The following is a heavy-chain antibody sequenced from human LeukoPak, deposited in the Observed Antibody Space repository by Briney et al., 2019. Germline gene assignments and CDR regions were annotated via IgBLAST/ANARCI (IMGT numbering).Heavy chain of an antibody. CDR3: AKDASARPSDY. J-gene: IGHJ4*01. CDR1: GFTFSSYA. CDR2: ISDSGGST. D-gene: IGHD3-3*01. Sequence: GGSLRLSCAASGFTFSSYAMSWFRQAPGKGLEWVSFISDSGGSTYYADSVKGRFTISRDNSKNTPYLQMSSLRAEDTAIYYCAKDASARPSDYWGPGTLVTVSS. V-gene: IGHV3-23*01.